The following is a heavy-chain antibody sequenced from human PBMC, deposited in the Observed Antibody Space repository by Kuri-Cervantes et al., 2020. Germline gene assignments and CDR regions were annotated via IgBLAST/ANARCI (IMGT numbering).Heavy chain of an antibody. V-gene: IGHV2-5*02. Sequence: SGPTLVKPTETLTLTCTFSGFSLSTSGVGVGWIRQPPGKALEWLALIYWDDDKRYSPSLKSRLTITKDTSKNQVVLTMTNMDPVDTATYYCAHSITGTTGPFNDMDVWGKGTTVTVSS. CDR2: IYWDDDK. J-gene: IGHJ6*03. D-gene: IGHD1-7*01. CDR3: AHSITGTTGPFNDMDV. CDR1: GFSLSTSGVG.